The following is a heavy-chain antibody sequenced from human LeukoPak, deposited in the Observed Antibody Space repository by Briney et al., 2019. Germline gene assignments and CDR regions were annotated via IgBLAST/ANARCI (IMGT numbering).Heavy chain of an antibody. V-gene: IGHV4-39*01. CDR3: ASKNAYGSGSYWSYYYYYYMDV. D-gene: IGHD3-10*01. CDR2: IYYSGST. J-gene: IGHJ6*03. Sequence: PSETLSLTCTVSGGSISSSSYYWGWIRQPPGKGLEWIGSIYYSGSTYYNPSLKSRVTISVDTSKNQFSLKLSSVTAADTAVYYCASKNAYGSGSYWSYYYYYYMDVWGKGTTVTISS. CDR1: GGSISSSSYY.